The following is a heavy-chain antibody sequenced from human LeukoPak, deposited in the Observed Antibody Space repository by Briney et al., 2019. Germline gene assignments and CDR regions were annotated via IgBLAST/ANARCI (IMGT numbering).Heavy chain of an antibody. V-gene: IGHV4-4*07. CDR2: IYTSGST. Sequence: SETLSLTCTVSGGSISSYYWSWIRQPAGKGLEWIGRIYTSGSTNYNPSLTRRVTVSVDTSKNQFSLKLSSVTAADTAVYYCARDIVVVPAADLNWFDPWGQGTPVIVAS. J-gene: IGHJ5*02. CDR1: GGSISSYY. CDR3: ARDIVVVPAADLNWFDP. D-gene: IGHD2-2*01.